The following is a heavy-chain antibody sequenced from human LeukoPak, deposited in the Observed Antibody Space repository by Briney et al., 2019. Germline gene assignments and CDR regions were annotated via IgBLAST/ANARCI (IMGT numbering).Heavy chain of an antibody. D-gene: IGHD2-2*01. CDR2: IYSGGST. CDR1: GFTVSSNY. Sequence: PGGSLRLCCAASGFTVSSNYMSWVRQAPGKGLEWVSVIYSGGSTYYADSVKGRFTISRDNSKNTLYLQMNSLRAEDTAVYYCARGSSTSCLGYWGQGTLVTVSS. V-gene: IGHV3-66*01. J-gene: IGHJ4*02. CDR3: ARGSSTSCLGY.